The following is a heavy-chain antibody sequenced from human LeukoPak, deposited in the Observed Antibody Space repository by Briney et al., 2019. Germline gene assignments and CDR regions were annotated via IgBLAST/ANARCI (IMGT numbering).Heavy chain of an antibody. J-gene: IGHJ6*03. CDR1: GGSISSYY. V-gene: IGHV4-59*01. CDR2: IYHSGST. Sequence: PSETLSLNCTVSGGSISSYYWSWIRQPPGQGLEWIGYIYHSGSTNYNPSLKSRVTISVDTSKNQFSLKVSSGTAADTAVYYCARAPYYYYMDVWGKGTTVTVSS. CDR3: ARAPYYYYMDV.